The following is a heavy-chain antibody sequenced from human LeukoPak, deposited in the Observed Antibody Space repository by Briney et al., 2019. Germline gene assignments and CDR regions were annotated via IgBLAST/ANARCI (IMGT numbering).Heavy chain of an antibody. D-gene: IGHD3-22*01. Sequence: SETLSLTCAVYGGSFSGYYWSWIRQPPGKGLEWIGEINHSGSTNYNPSLKSRVTISVDTSKNQFSLKLSSVTAADTAVYYCARGPTYCYDSSGYYHPRRPDYWGQGTLVTVSS. J-gene: IGHJ4*02. CDR3: ARGPTYCYDSSGYYHPRRPDY. CDR2: INHSGST. V-gene: IGHV4-34*01. CDR1: GGSFSGYY.